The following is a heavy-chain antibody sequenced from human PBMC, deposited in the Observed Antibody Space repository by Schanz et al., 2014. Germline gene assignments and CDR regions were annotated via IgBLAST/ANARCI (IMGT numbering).Heavy chain of an antibody. Sequence: QVQMVESGGGVVQPGRPLRLSCAASGFAFSVYGMHWARQAPGKGPEWVAVIWSDGSTKYYADSVKGRFTITRDNAKYTRSVQMNSLRVDDTAVYVCARAHGNNWYSKGLDSWGQGTQVTVSS. D-gene: IGHD6-13*01. V-gene: IGHV3-33*01. CDR2: IWSDGSTK. CDR1: GFAFSVYG. J-gene: IGHJ4*02. CDR3: ARAHGNNWYSKGLDS.